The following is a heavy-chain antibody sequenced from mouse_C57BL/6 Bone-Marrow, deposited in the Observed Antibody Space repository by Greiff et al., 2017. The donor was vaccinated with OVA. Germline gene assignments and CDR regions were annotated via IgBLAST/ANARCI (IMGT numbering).Heavy chain of an antibody. CDR2: ISNGGGST. Sequence: EVMLVESGGGLVQPGGSLKLSCAASGFTFSDYYMYWVRQTPEKRLEWVAYISNGGGSTYYPDTVKGRFTISRDNAKNTLSLQMSRLKSEDTAMDYCARHNYGRDYAMDYWGQGTSVTVAS. V-gene: IGHV5-12*01. CDR1: GFTFSDYY. D-gene: IGHD1-1*01. CDR3: ARHNYGRDYAMDY. J-gene: IGHJ4*01.